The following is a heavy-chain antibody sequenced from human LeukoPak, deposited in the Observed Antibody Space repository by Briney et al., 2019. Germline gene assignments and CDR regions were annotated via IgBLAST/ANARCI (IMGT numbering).Heavy chain of an antibody. D-gene: IGHD1-26*01. J-gene: IGHJ4*02. CDR2: IYYSGGT. V-gene: IGHV4-59*08. CDR1: GGSISVYY. CDR3: ARSGSYHLPGDY. Sequence: SETLSLTCTVSGGSISVYYWSWIRQPPGKGLEWIGYIYYSGGTNYNPSLKSRVTMSVDTSKNQFSLNLSSVTAADTAVYYCARSGSYHLPGDYWGQGTLVTVSS.